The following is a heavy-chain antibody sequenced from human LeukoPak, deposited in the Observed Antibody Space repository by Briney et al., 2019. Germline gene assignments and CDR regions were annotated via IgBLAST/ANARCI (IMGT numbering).Heavy chain of an antibody. Sequence: GGSLRLSCAASGFTFSSYATSWVRQAPGKGLEWVSAISGSGGGTYYADSVKGRFTISRDNSKNTLYLQMNSLRAEDTAVYYCAKDGHTAMVYYYYGMDVWGQGTTVTVSS. J-gene: IGHJ6*02. CDR1: GFTFSSYA. V-gene: IGHV3-23*01. CDR3: AKDGHTAMVYYYYGMDV. CDR2: ISGSGGGT. D-gene: IGHD5-18*01.